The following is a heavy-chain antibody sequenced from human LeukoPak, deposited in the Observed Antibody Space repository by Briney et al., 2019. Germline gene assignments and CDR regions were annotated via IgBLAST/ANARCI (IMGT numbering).Heavy chain of an antibody. D-gene: IGHD3-22*01. V-gene: IGHV3-21*01. Sequence: GSLRLSCTASGFTFNSFAMNWVRQAPGKGLEWVSSIGISPGYMYYADSVKGRFTISRDNAKNSLYLQMNSLRAEDTAMYYCARGTTYNHDRSGPYGMDVWGQGTTVTVSS. CDR1: GFTFNSFA. J-gene: IGHJ6*02. CDR2: IGISPGYM. CDR3: ARGTTYNHDRSGPYGMDV.